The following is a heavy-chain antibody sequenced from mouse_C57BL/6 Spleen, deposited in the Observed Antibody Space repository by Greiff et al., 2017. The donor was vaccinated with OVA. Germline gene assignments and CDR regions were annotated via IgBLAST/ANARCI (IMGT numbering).Heavy chain of an antibody. J-gene: IGHJ2*01. CDR1: GYTFTDYE. CDR3: TRKGVVATGEDVCDY. Sequence: QVQLQQSGAELVRPGASVTLSCKASGYTFTDYEMHWVKQTPVHGLEWIGAIDPETGGTAYTQKFKGTAILTADKSSSTAYMEHRSLTSEDSAVYDCTRKGVVATGEDVCDYWGKGTTLTVSS. D-gene: IGHD1-1*01. CDR2: IDPETGGT. V-gene: IGHV1-15*01.